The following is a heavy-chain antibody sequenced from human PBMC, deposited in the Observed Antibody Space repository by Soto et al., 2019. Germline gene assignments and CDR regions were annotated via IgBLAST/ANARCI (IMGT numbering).Heavy chain of an antibody. CDR3: AKDPHYYDSSGYYDGLDY. D-gene: IGHD3-22*01. CDR1: GFTFSSYA. Sequence: TGGSLRLSCAASGFTFSSYAMSWVRQAPGKGLEWVSAISGSGGSTYYADSVKGRFTISRDNSKNTLYLQMNSLRAEDTAVYYCAKDPHYYDSSGYYDGLDYWGQGTLVTVS. J-gene: IGHJ4*02. V-gene: IGHV3-23*01. CDR2: ISGSGGST.